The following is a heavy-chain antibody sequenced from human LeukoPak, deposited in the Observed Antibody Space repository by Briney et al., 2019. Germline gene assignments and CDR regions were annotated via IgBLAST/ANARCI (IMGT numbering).Heavy chain of an antibody. Sequence: PGGSLRLSCTGSGFTFSNYAITWVRQTPGKGLEWVSTVSSSGTSTYYADSVKGRFTISRDNSKNTLYLQMNSLRAEDTAVYYCAKARGATYGTYYFDYWGQGTLVTVSS. D-gene: IGHD4/OR15-4a*01. J-gene: IGHJ4*02. CDR3: AKARGATYGTYYFDY. V-gene: IGHV3-23*01. CDR1: GFTFSNYA. CDR2: VSSSGTST.